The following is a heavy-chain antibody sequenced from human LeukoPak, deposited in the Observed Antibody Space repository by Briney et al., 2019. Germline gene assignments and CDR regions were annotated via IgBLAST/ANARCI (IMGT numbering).Heavy chain of an antibody. V-gene: IGHV4-59*08. D-gene: IGHD4-23*01. Sequence: PSETLSLTGTVSGGSISSYYWSWIRQPPGKGLEWIGYIYYSGSTNYNPSLKSRVTISVDTSKNQFSLKLSSVTAADTAVYYCARVSLNSYGGVFYFDYWGQGTLVTVSS. CDR2: IYYSGST. CDR1: GGSISSYY. J-gene: IGHJ4*02. CDR3: ARVSLNSYGGVFYFDY.